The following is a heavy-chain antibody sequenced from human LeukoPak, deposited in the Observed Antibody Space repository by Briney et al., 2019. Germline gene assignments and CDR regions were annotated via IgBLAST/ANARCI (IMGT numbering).Heavy chain of an antibody. J-gene: IGHJ4*02. Sequence: GGSLRLSCAASGFIFSNYWMAWVRQAPGEGLEWVANINKDGSDKNYVDSMKGRFTISRDNAKNSLYLQMNSLRVEDTAMYYCARVGGGDGSGWSTTDYWGQGTLVTISS. CDR1: GFIFSNYW. CDR3: ARVGGGDGSGWSTTDY. CDR2: INKDGSDK. D-gene: IGHD6-19*01. V-gene: IGHV3-7*01.